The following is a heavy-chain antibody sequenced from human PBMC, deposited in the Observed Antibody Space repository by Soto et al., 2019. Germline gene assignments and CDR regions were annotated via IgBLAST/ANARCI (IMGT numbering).Heavy chain of an antibody. CDR2: IYYSGGT. J-gene: IGHJ4*02. D-gene: IGHD3-22*01. Sequence: PSETLSLTCTVSGGSISSSSYYWGWIRQPPGKGLEWIGSIYYSGGTYYNPSLKSRVTISVDTSKNQFSLKLSSVTAADTAVYYAIMIVDNYFDYWGQGTLVTVS. CDR3: IMIVDNYFDY. CDR1: GGSISSSSYY. V-gene: IGHV4-39*01.